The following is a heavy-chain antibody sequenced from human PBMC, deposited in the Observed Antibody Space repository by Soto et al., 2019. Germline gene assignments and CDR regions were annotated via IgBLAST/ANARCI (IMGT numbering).Heavy chain of an antibody. CDR3: ASGASRWYPYFFDS. Sequence: QAQVVQSGAEVRTPVSSVKLSCKASEGTFNSYAIAWVRQAPGQGLEWMGGIIPYYNTLNYAQKFQDRVTVTADDSTNTVYMELSSLRSDDTAVYFCASGASRWYPYFFDSWAQGTLVTVSS. J-gene: IGHJ4*02. CDR1: EGTFNSYA. CDR2: IIPYYNTL. V-gene: IGHV1-69*01. D-gene: IGHD6-13*01.